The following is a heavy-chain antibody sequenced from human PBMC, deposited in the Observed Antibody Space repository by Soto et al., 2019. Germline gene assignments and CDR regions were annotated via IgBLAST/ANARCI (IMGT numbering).Heavy chain of an antibody. CDR2: INPSGGST. D-gene: IGHD3-10*01. CDR3: ARDTMVRGASLDYYYYYGMDV. CDR1: GYTFTSYY. J-gene: IGHJ6*02. Sequence: ASVKVSCKASGYTFTSYYMHWVRQAPGQGLEWMGIINPSGGSTSYAQKFQGRVTMTRDASTSTVYMKLSSLRSEDTAVYYCARDTMVRGASLDYYYYYGMDVWGQGTTVTVSS. V-gene: IGHV1-46*01.